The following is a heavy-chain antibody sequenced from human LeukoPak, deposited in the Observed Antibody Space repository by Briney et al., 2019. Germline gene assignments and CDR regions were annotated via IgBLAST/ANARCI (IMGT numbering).Heavy chain of an antibody. J-gene: IGHJ4*02. CDR1: GGSISSSINY. CDR2: IYYSGST. D-gene: IGHD1-26*01. CDR3: ARLVGAATDPFDY. V-gene: IGHV4-39*01. Sequence: SETLSPTCTVSGGSISSSINYWGWIRQPPGKGLEWIGSIYYSGSTYYNPSLKSRVTISIDTSKNQFSLKLSSVTAADTAVYYCARLVGAATDPFDYWGQGTLVTVSS.